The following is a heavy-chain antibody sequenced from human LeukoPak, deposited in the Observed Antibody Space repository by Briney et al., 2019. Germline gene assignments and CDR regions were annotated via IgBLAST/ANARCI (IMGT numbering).Heavy chain of an antibody. CDR1: GFTFSSYW. Sequence: PGGSLRLCCAASGFTFSSYWMHWVRQVPGEGLVWVARITSDGSSTSHADSVKGRFTISRDNAKNTLYLQMNSLRAEDTAVYYCARDYAVGESFDIWGQGTLVTVSS. D-gene: IGHD3-16*01. J-gene: IGHJ3*02. CDR2: ITSDGSST. CDR3: ARDYAVGESFDI. V-gene: IGHV3-74*01.